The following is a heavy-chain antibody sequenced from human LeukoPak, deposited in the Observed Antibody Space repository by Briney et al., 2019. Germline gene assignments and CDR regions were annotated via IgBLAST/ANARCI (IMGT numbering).Heavy chain of an antibody. Sequence: ASVKVSCKASGYTFTSYGISWVRQAPGQGLEWMGWISAYNGNTNYAQKLQGRVTMTTDTSTSTAYMELRSLRSDDTAVYYCARESYYYDSSGYYYWFDPWGQGTLVTVSP. V-gene: IGHV1-18*01. CDR3: ARESYYYDSSGYYYWFDP. J-gene: IGHJ5*02. CDR2: ISAYNGNT. CDR1: GYTFTSYG. D-gene: IGHD3-22*01.